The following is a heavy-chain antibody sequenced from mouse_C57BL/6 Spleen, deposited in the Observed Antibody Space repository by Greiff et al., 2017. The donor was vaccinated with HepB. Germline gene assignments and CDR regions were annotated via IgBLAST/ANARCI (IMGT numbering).Heavy chain of an antibody. V-gene: IGHV14-4*01. CDR3: TTSYYGNPDY. CDR1: GFNIKDDY. Sequence: VHVEQSGAELVRPGASVKLSCTASGFNIKDDYMHWVKQRPEQGLEWIGWIDPENGDTEYASKFQGKATITADTSSNTAYLQLSSLTSEDTAVYYCTTSYYGNPDYWGQGTTLTVSS. CDR2: IDPENGDT. J-gene: IGHJ2*01. D-gene: IGHD2-10*01.